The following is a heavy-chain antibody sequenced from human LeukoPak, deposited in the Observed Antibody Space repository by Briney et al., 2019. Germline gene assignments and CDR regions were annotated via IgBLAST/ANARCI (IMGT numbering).Heavy chain of an antibody. CDR2: ISYNGSNK. V-gene: IGHV3-30*01. CDR3: ARDGLQLFTPTFDY. D-gene: IGHD5-24*01. J-gene: IGHJ4*02. CDR1: GFIFSNYA. Sequence: GGSLRLSCEASGFIFSNYAMSWVRQAPGKGLEWVAVISYNGSNKYNADSEKGRFTISRDSSKNTLFLQMNSLRAEDTAVYYCARDGLQLFTPTFDYWGQGTLVTVSS.